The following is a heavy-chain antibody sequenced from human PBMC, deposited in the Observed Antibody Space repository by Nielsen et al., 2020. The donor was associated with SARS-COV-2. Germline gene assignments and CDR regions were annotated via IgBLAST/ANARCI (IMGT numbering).Heavy chain of an antibody. CDR1: GFTVSSNY. D-gene: IGHD3-10*01. CDR2: IYSGGST. CDR3: ARDRGTRITMVRGYGMDV. Sequence: GGSLRPSCAASGFTVSSNYMSWVRQAPGKGLEWVSVIYSGGSTYYADSVKGRFTISRDNSKNTLYLQMNSLRAEDTAVYYCARDRGTRITMVRGYGMDVWGQGTTVTVSS. V-gene: IGHV3-66*01. J-gene: IGHJ6*02.